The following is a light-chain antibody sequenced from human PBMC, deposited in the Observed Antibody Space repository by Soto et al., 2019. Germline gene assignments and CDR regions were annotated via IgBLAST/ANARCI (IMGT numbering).Light chain of an antibody. V-gene: IGKV1-12*01. CDR1: QAIDSW. Sequence: IQMTQSPSSLSASVVDRVTITCRASQAIDSWLAWYQQKPGEAPKLLIFTGSLLHSGVPPRFSGSGSGTDFTLTISSLQPEDFATYYCQQTLSFPPTFGQGTKV. J-gene: IGKJ1*01. CDR2: TGS. CDR3: QQTLSFPPT.